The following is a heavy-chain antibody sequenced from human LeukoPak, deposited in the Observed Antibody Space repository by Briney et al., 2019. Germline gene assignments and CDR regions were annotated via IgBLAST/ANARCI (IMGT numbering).Heavy chain of an antibody. CDR1: GYTFTGYY. CDR2: INPNTGGT. CDR3: AREEVVPGGGVDF. Sequence: GASVKVSCKASGYTFTGYYMHWVRQAPGQGLEWMGWINPNTGGTNYAQKFQGRVTMTRDTSITTAYMELSTLRSDDTAMYYCAREEVVPGGGVDFWGQGTLVTVSS. V-gene: IGHV1-2*02. D-gene: IGHD2-8*02. J-gene: IGHJ4*02.